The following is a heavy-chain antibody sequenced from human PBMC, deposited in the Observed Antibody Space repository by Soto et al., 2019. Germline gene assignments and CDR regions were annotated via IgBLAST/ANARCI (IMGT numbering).Heavy chain of an antibody. V-gene: IGHV3-30*18. J-gene: IGHJ4*02. Sequence: GGSLRLSCAGSGFTFSSYGMHWVRQAPGKGLECVAVISDTGSSHYYAASVEGRFTISRENSKNTLSLHMDRLRVEDTAVYYCAKDRGGDCPDNSCYFGADYWGQGTPVTVSS. CDR3: AKDRGGDCPDNSCYFGADY. CDR2: ISDTGSSH. CDR1: GFTFSSYG. D-gene: IGHD2-2*01.